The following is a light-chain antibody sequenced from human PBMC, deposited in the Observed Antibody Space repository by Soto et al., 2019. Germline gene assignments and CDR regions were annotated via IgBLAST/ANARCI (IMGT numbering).Light chain of an antibody. Sequence: QSALTQPASVSGSPGRSITISCTGTSTDIGTYNSVSWYQHHPGKAPKLLIFEVIDRPSGVSDRFSGSKSGNTASLTISSLQFEDEADYYCCSYTTTYTLVFGGGIKVTVL. CDR2: EVI. CDR3: CSYTTTYTLV. J-gene: IGLJ3*02. V-gene: IGLV2-14*01. CDR1: STDIGTYNS.